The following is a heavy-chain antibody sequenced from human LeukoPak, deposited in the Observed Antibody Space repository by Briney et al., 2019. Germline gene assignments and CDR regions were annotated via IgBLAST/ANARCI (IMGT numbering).Heavy chain of an antibody. CDR2: INWNGGST. D-gene: IGHD6-13*01. V-gene: IGHV3-20*04. CDR3: AKEPGPYSSSWYSLDY. J-gene: IGHJ4*02. CDR1: GFTFDDYG. Sequence: GGSLRLSCAASGFTFDDYGMSWVRQAPGKGLEWVSGINWNGGSTGYADSVKGRFTISRDNSKNTLYLQMNSLRAEDTAVYYCAKEPGPYSSSWYSLDYWGQGTLVTVSS.